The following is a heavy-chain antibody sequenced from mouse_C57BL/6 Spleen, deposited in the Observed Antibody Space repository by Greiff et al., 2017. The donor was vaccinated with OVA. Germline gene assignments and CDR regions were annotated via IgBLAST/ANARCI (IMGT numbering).Heavy chain of an antibody. V-gene: IGHV5-9*01. CDR3: ARRGPFDY. J-gene: IGHJ2*01. Sequence: EVQLQESGGGLVKPGGSLKLSCAASGFTFSSYTMSWVRQTPEKRLEWVATISGGGGNTYYPDSVKGRFTISRDNAKNTLYLQMSSLRSEDTALYYCARRGPFDYWGQGTTLTVSS. CDR2: ISGGGGNT. D-gene: IGHD3-3*01. CDR1: GFTFSSYT.